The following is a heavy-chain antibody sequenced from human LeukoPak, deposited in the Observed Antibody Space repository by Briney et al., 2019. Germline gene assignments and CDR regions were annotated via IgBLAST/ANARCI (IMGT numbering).Heavy chain of an antibody. J-gene: IGHJ6*03. D-gene: IGHD6-13*01. V-gene: IGHV4-38-2*02. CDR1: GYSISSGYY. CDR2: IYHSGST. Sequence: PSETLSLTCIVSGYSISSGYYWGWIRQPPGKGLEWIGSIYHSGSTYYNPSLKSRVTISVDTSKNQFSLKLSSVTAADTAVYYCARGTKVIAAAGTRYYYYYYMDVWGKGTTVTVSS. CDR3: ARGTKVIAAAGTRYYYYYYMDV.